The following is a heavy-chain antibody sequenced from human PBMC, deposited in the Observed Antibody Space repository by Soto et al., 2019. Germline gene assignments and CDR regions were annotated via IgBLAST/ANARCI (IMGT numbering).Heavy chain of an antibody. CDR2: IYHSGTT. Sequence: ASETLSLTCAVSGGSISSGDYSWSWIRQPPGKGLEWIGYIYHSGTTYYNPSLKSRVTISVDRSKNQFSLKLSSVTAADTALYYCATSGSSYGWALVSWGQGTLVTVSS. CDR3: ATSGSSYGWALVS. J-gene: IGHJ5*02. D-gene: IGHD5-18*01. CDR1: GGSISSGDYS. V-gene: IGHV4-30-2*01.